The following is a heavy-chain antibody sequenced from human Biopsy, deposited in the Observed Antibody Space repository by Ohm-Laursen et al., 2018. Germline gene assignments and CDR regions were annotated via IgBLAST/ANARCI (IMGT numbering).Heavy chain of an antibody. J-gene: IGHJ5*02. CDR3: ARGDYFDSNGYFWFDP. D-gene: IGHD3-22*01. CDR1: GGSISSYY. Sequence: SLTLSLTCIVSGGSISSYYWPWIRQPPGKGLEWIGYIFNSANTYYNPSLKDLITISGDTSKNQFSLKLNSVTAADTAVYYCARGDYFDSNGYFWFDPWGQGTLVTVSS. V-gene: IGHV4-31*01. CDR2: IFNSANT.